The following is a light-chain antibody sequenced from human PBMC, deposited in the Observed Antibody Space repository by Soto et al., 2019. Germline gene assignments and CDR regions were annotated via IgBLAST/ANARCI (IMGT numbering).Light chain of an antibody. V-gene: IGLV2-14*01. J-gene: IGLJ3*02. CDR2: DVC. CDR1: SSDVGAYNY. CDR3: SSYTTATTRV. Sequence: QSALTQPASVSGSPGQSITISCTGTSSDVGAYNYVSWYQQHPGKAPKLMIFDVCNRPSGVSNRFSGSKSGNTASLTISGLQAEDEADYYCSSYTTATTRVFGGGTKLTVL.